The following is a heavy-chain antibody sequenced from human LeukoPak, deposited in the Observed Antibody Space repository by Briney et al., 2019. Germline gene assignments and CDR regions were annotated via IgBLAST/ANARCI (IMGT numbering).Heavy chain of an antibody. Sequence: PSETLSLTCAVSGYSISSGYYWGWIRQPPGKGLEWIGGIYHSGSTYYNPSLKSRVTISVDTSKNQFSLKLSSVTAADTAVYYCARGGDIVASPEYWGQGTLVTVSS. CDR3: ARGGDIVASPEY. J-gene: IGHJ4*02. V-gene: IGHV4-38-2*01. CDR1: GYSISSGYY. D-gene: IGHD5-12*01. CDR2: IYHSGST.